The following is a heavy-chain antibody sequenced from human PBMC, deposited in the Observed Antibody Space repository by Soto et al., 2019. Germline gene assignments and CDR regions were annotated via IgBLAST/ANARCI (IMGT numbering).Heavy chain of an antibody. CDR3: TTDPNCSGGSCLYYYYYMDV. CDR2: IKSKTDSVTT. CDR1: GFTFSNAW. J-gene: IGHJ6*03. V-gene: IGHV3-15*01. D-gene: IGHD2-15*01. Sequence: GGSLRLSCAASGFTFSNAWMSWVRQAPGKGLEWVGRIKSKTDSVTTDYAATVKGRFTISREDSKNTLSLKMNSLKTEDTAVYYCTTDPNCSGGSCLYYYYYMDVWGKGTMVTVSS.